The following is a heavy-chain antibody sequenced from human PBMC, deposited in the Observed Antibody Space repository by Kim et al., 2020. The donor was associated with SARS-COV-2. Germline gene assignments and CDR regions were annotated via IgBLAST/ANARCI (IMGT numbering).Heavy chain of an antibody. Sequence: GGSLRLSCAASGFTFSSYSMHWVRQAPGKGLEWVALIWSDGSNKYYADSVKGRFTISRDNSKNTLFLQMNSLGAEDTAVYYCARYHDGFDIWGQGTMVTVSS. CDR2: IWSDGSNK. D-gene: IGHD2-2*01. CDR3: ARYHDGFDI. V-gene: IGHV3-33*03. CDR1: GFTFSSYS. J-gene: IGHJ3*02.